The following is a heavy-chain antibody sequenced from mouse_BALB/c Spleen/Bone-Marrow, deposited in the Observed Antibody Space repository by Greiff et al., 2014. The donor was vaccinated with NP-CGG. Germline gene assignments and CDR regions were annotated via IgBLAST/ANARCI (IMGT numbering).Heavy chain of an antibody. Sequence: VQLPQSGPELVRPGVSVTISCKGSGYTFPAYAMHWVQQSHAKSLEWIGVISTYSGNTNYNQKFKGKSTMSVDKSSSTAYMELARLTSEDSAIYYYARYGDGSSYYAMDYWGQGTSVTVSS. D-gene: IGHD1-1*01. CDR2: ISTYSGNT. V-gene: IGHV1S137*01. CDR3: ARYGDGSSYYAMDY. CDR1: GYTFPAYA. J-gene: IGHJ4*01.